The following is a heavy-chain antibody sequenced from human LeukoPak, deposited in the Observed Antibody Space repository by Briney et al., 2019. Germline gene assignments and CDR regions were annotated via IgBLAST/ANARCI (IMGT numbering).Heavy chain of an antibody. Sequence: GGSLRLSCAASEFTFSSYWMSWVRQAPGKGLEWVANINQDGSEKYYVDSVKGRFTISRDNAKNSLYLQMNSLRAEDTAVYYCARATEGVAGRISYFDYWGQGTLVTVSS. J-gene: IGHJ4*02. D-gene: IGHD6-19*01. CDR3: ARATEGVAGRISYFDY. CDR2: INQDGSEK. CDR1: EFTFSSYW. V-gene: IGHV3-7*01.